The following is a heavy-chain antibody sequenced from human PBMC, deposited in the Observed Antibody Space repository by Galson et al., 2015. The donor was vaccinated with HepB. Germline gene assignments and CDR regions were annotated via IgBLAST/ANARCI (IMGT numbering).Heavy chain of an antibody. CDR2: IYSGGST. CDR1: GFTVSSNY. J-gene: IGHJ4*02. D-gene: IGHD4/OR15-4a*01. V-gene: IGHV3-53*01. CDR3: ARDKVLSLPSGDRYFDY. Sequence: SLRLSCAASGFTVSSNYMSWVRQAPGKGLEWVSVIYSGGSTYYADSVKGRFTISRDNSKNTLYLQMNSLRAEDTAVYYCARDKVLSLPSGDRYFDYWGQGTLVTVSS.